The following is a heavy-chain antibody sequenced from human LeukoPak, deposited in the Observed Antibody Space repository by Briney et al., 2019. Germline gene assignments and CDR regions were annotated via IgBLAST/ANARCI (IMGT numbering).Heavy chain of an antibody. CDR1: GFTFSSYG. V-gene: IGHV3-30*02. Sequence: QPGGSLRLSCAASGFTFSSYGMHWVRQAPGKGLEWVAFIRYDGSNKYYAASVKGRFTISRDNSKTTLYLQMNSLRAEDTAVYYCAKDRKSGSKKVYYFDYWGQGTLVTVSS. D-gene: IGHD1-26*01. CDR3: AKDRKSGSKKVYYFDY. J-gene: IGHJ4*02. CDR2: IRYDGSNK.